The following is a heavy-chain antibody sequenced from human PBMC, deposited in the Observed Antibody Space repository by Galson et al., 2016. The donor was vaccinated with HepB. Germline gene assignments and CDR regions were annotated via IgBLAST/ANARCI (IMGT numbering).Heavy chain of an antibody. D-gene: IGHD3-10*01. CDR1: GYTFTSYA. CDR2: INTNTGNP. Sequence: SVKVSCKASGYTFTSYAMNWVRQAPGQGLEWMGWINTNTGNPTYAQGFTGRFVFSLGTSVSTAYLQISSLKPEDTAVYFCARAKLLWFGVDYGMDVWGQGTTVTVSS. CDR3: ARAKLLWFGVDYGMDV. V-gene: IGHV7-4-1*02. J-gene: IGHJ6*02.